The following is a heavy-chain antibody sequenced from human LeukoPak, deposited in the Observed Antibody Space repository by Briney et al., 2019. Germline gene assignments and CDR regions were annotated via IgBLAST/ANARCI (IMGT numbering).Heavy chain of an antibody. CDR1: GFTFSNYA. V-gene: IGHV3-23*01. Sequence: GGSLILSCAASGFTFSNYAMSWVRQAPGKGLEWVSTIDNGGGSTYHADSVKGRLTVSRDNSKNTLYLQMNSLRAEDTAVYYCAKLAAVGTFFDYWGQGTLVTVSS. J-gene: IGHJ4*02. D-gene: IGHD6-13*01. CDR2: IDNGGGST. CDR3: AKLAAVGTFFDY.